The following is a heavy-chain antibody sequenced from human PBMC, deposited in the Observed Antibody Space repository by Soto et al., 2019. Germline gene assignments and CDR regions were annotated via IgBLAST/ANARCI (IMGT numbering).Heavy chain of an antibody. CDR2: VTGRSRNT. J-gene: IGHJ3*01. V-gene: IGHV3-23*01. CDR3: AKMTPYGGNYRDAFDV. D-gene: IGHD1-26*01. CDR1: GFTFNNFA. Sequence: EMQLLESGGGLQQPGGSLRLSCAASGFTFNNFAMGWVRQAPGKGLAWISAVTGRSRNTYYAESVKGRFTISRNNFENTVYLQMDGMRVEDTAVYSCAKMTPYGGNYRDAFDVWGRGTMVTVAS.